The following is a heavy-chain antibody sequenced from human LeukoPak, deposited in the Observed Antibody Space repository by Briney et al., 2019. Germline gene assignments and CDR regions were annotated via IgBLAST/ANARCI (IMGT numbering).Heavy chain of an antibody. CDR3: ARVYSHYIRSDFDY. CDR2: IYYSGST. D-gene: IGHD4-17*01. Sequence: PSETPSLTCTVSGGSISSYYWSWIRQPPGKGLEWIGYIYYSGSTNYNPSLKSRVTISVDTSKNQFSLKLSSVTAADTAVYYCARVYSHYIRSDFDYWGQGTLVTVSS. J-gene: IGHJ4*02. CDR1: GGSISSYY. V-gene: IGHV4-59*08.